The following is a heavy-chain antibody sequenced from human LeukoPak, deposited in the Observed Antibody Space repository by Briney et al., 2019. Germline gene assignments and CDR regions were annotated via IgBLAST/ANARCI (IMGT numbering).Heavy chain of an antibody. CDR1: GYTFTGYY. D-gene: IGHD1-26*01. V-gene: IGHV1-2*02. CDR3: ARDQEWELFSLFDY. Sequence: ASVKVSRKASGYTFTGYYMHWVRQAPGQGLEWMGWINPNSGGTNYAQKFQGRVTMTRDTSISTAYMELSRLRSDDTAVYYCARDQEWELFSLFDYWGQGTLVTVSS. CDR2: INPNSGGT. J-gene: IGHJ4*02.